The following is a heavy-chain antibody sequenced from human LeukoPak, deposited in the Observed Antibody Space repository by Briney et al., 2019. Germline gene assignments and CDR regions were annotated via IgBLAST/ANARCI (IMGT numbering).Heavy chain of an antibody. Sequence: SETLSLTCTVSGGSISSYYWSWIRQPPGKGLEWIGYIYYSGSTNYNPSLKSRVTISVDTSKNQFSLKLSSVTAADTAVYYCARVWRPTGDAFDVWGQGTMVTVSS. V-gene: IGHV4-59*01. CDR1: GGSISSYY. D-gene: IGHD3-3*01. J-gene: IGHJ3*01. CDR2: IYYSGST. CDR3: ARVWRPTGDAFDV.